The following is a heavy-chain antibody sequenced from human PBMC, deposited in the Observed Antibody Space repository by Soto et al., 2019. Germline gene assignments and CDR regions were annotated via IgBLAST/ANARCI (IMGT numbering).Heavy chain of an antibody. Sequence: GGSLRLSCAASGFTFSNYAMSWVRQAPGKGLEWVSTISGSGGTTYYADCVKGRFTISRDNSKNTLYLQMNSLRAEDTAAYYCAKAPHGFPFRPFDIWGQGTMVTGSS. CDR2: ISGSGGTT. V-gene: IGHV3-23*01. J-gene: IGHJ3*02. CDR1: GFTFSNYA. CDR3: AKAPHGFPFRPFDI.